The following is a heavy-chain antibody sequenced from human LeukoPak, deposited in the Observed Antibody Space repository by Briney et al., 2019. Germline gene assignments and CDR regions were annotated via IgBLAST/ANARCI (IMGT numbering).Heavy chain of an antibody. CDR1: GGSISSGDYY. CDR3: ARGMGYDSSSPSDY. J-gene: IGHJ4*02. Sequence: PSQTLSLTCTVSGGSISSGDYYWSWIRQPPGKGLEWIGYIYYSGSTYYNPSLKSRVTISVDTSKNQFSLKLSSVTAADTAVYYCARGMGYDSSSPSDYWGQGTLVTVSS. D-gene: IGHD3-22*01. CDR2: IYYSGST. V-gene: IGHV4-30-4*01.